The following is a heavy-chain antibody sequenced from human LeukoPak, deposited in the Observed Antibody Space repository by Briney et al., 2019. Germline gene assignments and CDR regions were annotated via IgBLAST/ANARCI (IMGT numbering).Heavy chain of an antibody. J-gene: IGHJ4*02. V-gene: IGHV3-30*02. CDR1: GITFRSSS. Sequence: HAGGSLRLSCVASGITFRSSSMHWVRQAPGKGLEWLAFIRFDGSTKNYADSVKGRFTVSRDNSKSTLYLQMNGLRAEDTAVYYCAQPDFWGQGTLVTVSS. CDR2: IRFDGSTK. CDR3: AQPDF.